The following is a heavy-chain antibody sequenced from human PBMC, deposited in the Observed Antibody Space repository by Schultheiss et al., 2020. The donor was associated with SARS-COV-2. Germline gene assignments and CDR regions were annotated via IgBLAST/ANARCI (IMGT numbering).Heavy chain of an antibody. CDR1: GGTFSSHG. Sequence: LVKVSCKASGGTFSSHGITWVRQAPGQGLEWMGGITPIFGTANYAQKFQGRVTITADKSTSTAYMELSSLRSDDTAVYYCARVPAGAYYSHLYFYGMDVWGQGTTVTVSS. D-gene: IGHD3-22*01. CDR3: ARVPAGAYYSHLYFYGMDV. CDR2: ITPIFGTA. J-gene: IGHJ6*02. V-gene: IGHV1-69*06.